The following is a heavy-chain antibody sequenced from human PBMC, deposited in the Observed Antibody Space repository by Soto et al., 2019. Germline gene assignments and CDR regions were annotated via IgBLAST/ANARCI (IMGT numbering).Heavy chain of an antibody. CDR3: ARSYYDTTGFAVDP. V-gene: IGHV4-59*02. CDR1: GASVSTGY. CDR2: MYFGGSF. D-gene: IGHD3-22*01. Sequence: SETLSLTCTVSGASVSTGYWSWIRQPPGKALEWIGFMYFGGSFNYNPSLTSRVTISVETSKNQFSMEVTSVTAADTAVYYCARSYYDTTGFAVDPWGQGTLVTVSS. J-gene: IGHJ5*02.